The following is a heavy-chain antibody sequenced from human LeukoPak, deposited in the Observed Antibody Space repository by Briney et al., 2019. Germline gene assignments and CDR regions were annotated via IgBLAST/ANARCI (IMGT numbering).Heavy chain of an antibody. D-gene: IGHD2-21*01. J-gene: IGHJ4*02. CDR2: INTNTGNP. CDR1: GYTFTSYA. Sequence: ASVKVSCKASGYTFTSYAMNWVRQAPGQGLEWMGWINTNTGNPTYAQGFTGRFVFSLDTSVSTAYLQISSLKAEDTAVNYCARDVGGGGRKFFDYWGQGTLVTVSS. V-gene: IGHV7-4-1*02. CDR3: ARDVGGGGRKFFDY.